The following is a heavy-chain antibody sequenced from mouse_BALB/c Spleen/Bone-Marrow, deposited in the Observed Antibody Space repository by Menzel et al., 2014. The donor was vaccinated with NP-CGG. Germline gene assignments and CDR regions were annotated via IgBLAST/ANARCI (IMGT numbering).Heavy chain of an antibody. CDR3: ARGGELRPWFAY. V-gene: IGHV5-6-5*01. J-gene: IGHJ3*01. Sequence: EVQLVESGGGLVKPGGSLKLSCAASGFTFSSYAMSWVRQTPEKRLEWVASISSGGNTYYPDSMKGRFTISRDKARNILYLQMSSLRSEDTAMYYCARGGELRPWFAYWGQGTLVTVSA. CDR1: GFTFSSYA. CDR2: ISSGGNT. D-gene: IGHD2-4*01.